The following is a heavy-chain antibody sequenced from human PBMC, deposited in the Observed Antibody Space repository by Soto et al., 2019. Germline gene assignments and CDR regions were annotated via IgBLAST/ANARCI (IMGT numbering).Heavy chain of an antibody. D-gene: IGHD1-26*01. Sequence: EVQLVESWGGLVKPGGSLRLSCAASGFTFSSYSMNWVRQAPGKGLEWVSSISSSSSYIYYADSVKGRFTISRDNAKNSLYLQMNSLRAEDTAVYYCARIGWELLFDYFDYWGQGTLVTVSS. CDR2: ISSSSSYI. CDR1: GFTFSSYS. J-gene: IGHJ4*02. V-gene: IGHV3-21*01. CDR3: ARIGWELLFDYFDY.